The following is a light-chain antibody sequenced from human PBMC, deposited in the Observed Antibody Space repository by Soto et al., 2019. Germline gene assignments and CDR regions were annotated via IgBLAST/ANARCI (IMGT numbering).Light chain of an antibody. V-gene: IGKV3D-20*02. CDR2: GAS. J-gene: IGKJ4*01. CDR3: QQRSNWPALT. Sequence: EIVLTQSPGTLSLSPGERATLSCRASQSVSSSSLAWYQQKPGQAPRLLIYGASSRATGIPDRFSGSGSGTDFTLTISSLEPEDFAVYYCQQRSNWPALTFGGGTKVDIK. CDR1: QSVSSSS.